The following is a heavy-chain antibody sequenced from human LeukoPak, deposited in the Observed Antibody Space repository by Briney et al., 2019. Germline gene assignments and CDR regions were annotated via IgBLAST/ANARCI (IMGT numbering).Heavy chain of an antibody. CDR2: IYYSGSP. Sequence: PSETLSLTCTVSGGSISSSSYYWGWIRQPPGKGLEWIGSIYYSGSPYYNPSLKSRVTISVDTSKNQFSLKLSSVTAADTAVYYCASSILTGYYQFDYWGQGTLVTVSS. D-gene: IGHD3-9*01. CDR3: ASSILTGYYQFDY. J-gene: IGHJ4*02. CDR1: GGSISSSSYY. V-gene: IGHV4-39*01.